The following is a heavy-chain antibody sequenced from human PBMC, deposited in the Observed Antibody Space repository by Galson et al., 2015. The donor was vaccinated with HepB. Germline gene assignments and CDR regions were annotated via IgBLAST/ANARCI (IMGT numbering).Heavy chain of an antibody. D-gene: IGHD3-10*01. CDR3: AREEYYYGSGSFRGYRPGGNFDY. CDR1: GFTFSSYA. J-gene: IGHJ4*02. V-gene: IGHV3-30*04. CDR2: ISYDGSNK. Sequence: SLRLSCAASGFTFSSYAMHWVRQAPGKGLEWVAVISYDGSNKYYADSVKGRFTISRDNSKNTLYLQMNSLRAEDTAVYYCAREEYYYGSGSFRGYRPGGNFDYWGQGTLVTVSS.